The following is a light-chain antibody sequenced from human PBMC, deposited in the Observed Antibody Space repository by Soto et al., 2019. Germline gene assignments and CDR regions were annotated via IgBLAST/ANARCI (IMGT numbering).Light chain of an antibody. CDR1: SSDVGAYNY. Sequence: QSALTQPASVSGSPGQSITISCTGTSSDVGAYNYVSWYQQYPGKAPKVMIYDVSNRPSGVSNRFSGSKSGNTASPTISGLQAEDEADYYCCSYTTSSTVVFGGGTKLTVL. CDR3: CSYTTSSTVV. V-gene: IGLV2-14*01. CDR2: DVS. J-gene: IGLJ2*01.